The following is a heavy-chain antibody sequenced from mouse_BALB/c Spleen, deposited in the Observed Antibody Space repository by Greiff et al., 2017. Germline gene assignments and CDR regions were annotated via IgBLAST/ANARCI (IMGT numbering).Heavy chain of an antibody. J-gene: IGHJ2*01. V-gene: IGHV6-6*02. CDR2: IRLKSNNYAT. Sequence: EVKVEESGGGLVQPGGSMKLSCVASGFTFSNYWMNWVRQSPEKGLEWVAEIRLKSNNYATHYAESVIGRFTISRDDSKSSVNLQMNNLRAEDTGIYYCTYSNFFDYWGQGTTLTVSS. CDR1: GFTFSNYW. D-gene: IGHD2-5*01. CDR3: TYSNFFDY.